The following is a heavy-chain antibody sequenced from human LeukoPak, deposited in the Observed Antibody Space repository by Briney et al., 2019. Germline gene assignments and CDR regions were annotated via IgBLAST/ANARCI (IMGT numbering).Heavy chain of an antibody. CDR2: ISSNGGRP. CDR1: GFTFSNYG. D-gene: IGHD2-2*01. J-gene: IGHJ4*01. V-gene: IGHV3-64*01. CDR3: ARDTRGESDY. Sequence: GGSLRLSCAASGFTFSNYGMHWVRQAPGKGLEYVSAISSNGGRPNYANSWKGRFTISRDNSKNTLYLQMGSLRAEDMAVYYCARDTRGESDYWGHGTLVTVSS.